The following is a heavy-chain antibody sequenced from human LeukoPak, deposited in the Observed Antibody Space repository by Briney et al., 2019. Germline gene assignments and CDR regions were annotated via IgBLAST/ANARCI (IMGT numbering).Heavy chain of an antibody. V-gene: IGHV4-4*07. CDR3: ARQNDFRLDY. D-gene: IGHD3-3*01. CDR1: GGSISSYY. J-gene: IGHJ4*02. CDR2: MFITGDR. Sequence: PSETLSLTCTVSGGSISSYYWSWIRQPAGKGPEWIGRMFITGDRNYSPSLKSRLSMSLDTSKNQFSLKLSSVTAADTAIYYCARQNDFRLDYWGQGTLVTVSS.